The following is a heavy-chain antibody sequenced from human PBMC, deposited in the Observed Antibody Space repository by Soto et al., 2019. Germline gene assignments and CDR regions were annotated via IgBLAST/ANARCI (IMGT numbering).Heavy chain of an antibody. D-gene: IGHD2-2*01. Sequence: ASVKVSCKASGGTFSSYAISWVRQAPGQGLEWMGGIIPIFGTANYAQKFQGRVTITADESTSTVYMELSSLRSEDTAVYYCARGCLGYYYYGMDVWGQGTTVTVSS. CDR1: GGTFSSYA. CDR2: IIPIFGTA. CDR3: ARGCLGYYYYGMDV. J-gene: IGHJ6*02. V-gene: IGHV1-69*13.